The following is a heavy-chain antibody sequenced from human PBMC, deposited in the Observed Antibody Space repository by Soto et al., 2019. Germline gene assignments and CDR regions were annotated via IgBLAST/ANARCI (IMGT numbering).Heavy chain of an antibody. J-gene: IGHJ4*02. CDR3: AREASAVISLAY. Sequence: ASVKVSCKASGYTFTAYSIHWLRQAPGQGLEWVGWFNPNSGDTIYAQKFQGRVTLTRETSIGTAYMELYRLTSDDTAVYYCAREASAVISLAYWGQGPMVTV. CDR2: FNPNSGDT. D-gene: IGHD6-19*01. V-gene: IGHV1-2*02. CDR1: GYTFTAYS.